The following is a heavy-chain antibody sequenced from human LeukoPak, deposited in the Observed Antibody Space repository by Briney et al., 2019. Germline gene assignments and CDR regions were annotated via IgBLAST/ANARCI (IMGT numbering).Heavy chain of an antibody. CDR2: IYYSGST. CDR1: GGSISSSSYY. CDR3: ASLRAKDIVVVPAATHYYYYGMDV. D-gene: IGHD2-2*01. V-gene: IGHV4-39*01. Sequence: SETLSLTCTVSGGSISSSSYYWGWIRQSPGKGLEWIGSIYYSGSTYYSPSLKSRVTISVDTSKNQFSLKLSSVTAADTAVYYCASLRAKDIVVVPAATHYYYYGMDVWGQGTTVTVSS. J-gene: IGHJ6*02.